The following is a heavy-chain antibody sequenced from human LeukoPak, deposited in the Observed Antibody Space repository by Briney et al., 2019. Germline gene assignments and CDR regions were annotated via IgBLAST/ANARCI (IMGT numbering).Heavy chain of an antibody. CDR1: GGSFSGYY. CDR3: AREGSSGWTFDY. J-gene: IGHJ4*02. V-gene: IGHV4-34*01. CDR2: INHSGGT. D-gene: IGHD6-19*01. Sequence: SETLSLTCAVYGGSFSGYYWSWIRQPPGKGLEWIGEINHSGGTNYNPSLKSRVTISVDTSKNQFSLKLSSVTAADTAVYYCAREGSSGWTFDYWGQGTLVTVSS.